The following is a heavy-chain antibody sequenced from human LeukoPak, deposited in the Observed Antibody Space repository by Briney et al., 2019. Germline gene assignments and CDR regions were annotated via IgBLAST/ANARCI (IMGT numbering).Heavy chain of an antibody. CDR3: ARTSPRAATFDY. V-gene: IGHV4-4*07. CDR2: IYTSGTT. J-gene: IGHJ4*02. Sequence: SETLSLTCAVSGGPISSYYWSWIRQPAGKGLEWIGRIYTSGTTNYNPSLKSRVTMSVDTSKNQFSLNLNSVTAADTAVYYCARTSPRAATFDYWGQGTLVTVSS. CDR1: GGPISSYY. D-gene: IGHD2-15*01.